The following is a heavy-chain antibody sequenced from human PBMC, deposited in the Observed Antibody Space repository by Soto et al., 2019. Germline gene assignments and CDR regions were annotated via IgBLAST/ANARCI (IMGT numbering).Heavy chain of an antibody. D-gene: IGHD2-2*01. Sequence: GGSLRLSCAASGFTFSSYWMHWARQVPGKGLEWVSSINGVGDVIPHADSVKGRFTVSRDNARRTLYLQMNSLTDEDTAVYYCARARGRPAAMSSDYWGQGTLVTVSS. CDR3: ARARGRPAAMSSDY. V-gene: IGHV3-74*01. CDR1: GFTFSSYW. J-gene: IGHJ4*02. CDR2: INGVGDVI.